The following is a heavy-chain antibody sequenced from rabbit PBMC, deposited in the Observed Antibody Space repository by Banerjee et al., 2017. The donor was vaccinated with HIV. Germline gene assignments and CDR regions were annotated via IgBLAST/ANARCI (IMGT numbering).Heavy chain of an antibody. J-gene: IGHJ4*01. CDR1: GFDFSSYY. V-gene: IGHV1S7*01. CDR3: ARDRVPTMTMVPLNL. Sequence: QLVESGGGLVTLGGSLKLTCKASGFDFSSYYMSWVRQAPGKGLEWIGIIYAGSGSAYYASWVNGRFTISSDNAQNTVNLQMNSLTAADTATYFCARDRVPTMTMVPLNLWGPGTLVTVS. D-gene: IGHD2-1*01. CDR2: IYAGSGSA.